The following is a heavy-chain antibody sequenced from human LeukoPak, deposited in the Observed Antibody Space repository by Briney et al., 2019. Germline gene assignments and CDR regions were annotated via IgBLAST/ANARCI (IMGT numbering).Heavy chain of an antibody. CDR3: ARILGYCSSTSCQENYYYYMDV. CDR1: GFTFSNYN. D-gene: IGHD2-2*01. J-gene: IGHJ6*03. CDR2: ISSSGSTI. V-gene: IGHV3-48*04. Sequence: GGSLRLSCAASGFTFSNYNMNWVRQAPGKGLEWISYISSSGSTIYYADSVKGRFTISRDNAKNSLYLQMNSLRAEDTAVYYCARILGYCSSTSCQENYYYYMDVWGKGTTVTVSS.